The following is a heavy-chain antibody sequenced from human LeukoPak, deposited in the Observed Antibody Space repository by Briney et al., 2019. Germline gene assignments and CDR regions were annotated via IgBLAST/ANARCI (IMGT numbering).Heavy chain of an antibody. J-gene: IGHJ6*02. CDR1: GYTLTELS. D-gene: IGHD3-10*01. CDR3: ATPRGRYYSGMDV. Sequence: ASVKVSCTVSGYTLTELSMHWVRQAPGKGLEWMGNFDPEDGETIYAQKFQGRVTMTEDRSTDTAYMEMSSLRSEDTAVYYCATPRGRYYSGMDVWGQGTTITVSS. CDR2: FDPEDGET. V-gene: IGHV1-24*01.